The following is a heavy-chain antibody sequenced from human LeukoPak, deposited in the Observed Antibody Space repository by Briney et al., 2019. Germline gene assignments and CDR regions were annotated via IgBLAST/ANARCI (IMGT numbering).Heavy chain of an antibody. CDR2: MNPNSGNT. V-gene: IGHV1-8*02. CDR1: GYTFTSYG. Sequence: ASVKVSCKASGYTFTSYGISWVRQAPGQGLEWMGWMNPNSGNTGYAQKFQGRVTMTRNTSISTAYMELSSLRSEDTAVYYCARDYSSGWYSWFDPWGQGTLVTVSS. CDR3: ARDYSSGWYSWFDP. D-gene: IGHD6-19*01. J-gene: IGHJ5*02.